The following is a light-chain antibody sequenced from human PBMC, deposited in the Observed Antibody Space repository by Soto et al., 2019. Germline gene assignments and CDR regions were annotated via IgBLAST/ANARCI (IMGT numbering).Light chain of an antibody. Sequence: PGESATLSCGASQSVSSNSLAWYQQKPGLAPRLLIYDASRRATGIPDRFSGSGSGTDFSLTISRLEPEDFAVYYCQQYDTSLRTFGQGTKVDIK. CDR2: DAS. J-gene: IGKJ1*01. CDR3: QQYDTSLRT. V-gene: IGKV3D-20*01. CDR1: QSVSSNS.